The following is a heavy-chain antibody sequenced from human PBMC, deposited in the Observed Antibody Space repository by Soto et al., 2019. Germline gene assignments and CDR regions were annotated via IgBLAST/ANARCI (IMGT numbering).Heavy chain of an antibody. CDR1: GGTFSKYA. D-gene: IGHD3-22*01. V-gene: IGHV1-69*01. Sequence: QVQLVQSGADMQQPGASVRVSCKASGGTFSKYAFSWVRQAPGQGLEWLGGTIPMFGTPNYAQKFQGRVATSEDELTATVYMELSSLRSEDTAVYLCARPLRDRICYCVMAVWGQGTRVTVPS. CDR3: ARPLRDRICYCVMAV. CDR2: TIPMFGTP. J-gene: IGHJ6*02.